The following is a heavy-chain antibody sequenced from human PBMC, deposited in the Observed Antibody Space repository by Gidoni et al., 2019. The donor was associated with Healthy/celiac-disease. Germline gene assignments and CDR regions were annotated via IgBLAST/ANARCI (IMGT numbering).Heavy chain of an antibody. J-gene: IGHJ4*02. D-gene: IGHD2-15*01. V-gene: IGHV4-31*03. CDR2: IYYSGST. Sequence: QVQLQESGPGLVKPSQTLSLTCTVSVGSISSGGYYWSWIRQHPGKGLEWIGYIYYSGSTYYNPSLKSRVTISVDTSKNQFSLKLSSVTAADTAVYYCARGDCSGGSCLSAWGQGTLVTVSS. CDR3: ARGDCSGGSCLSA. CDR1: VGSISSGGYY.